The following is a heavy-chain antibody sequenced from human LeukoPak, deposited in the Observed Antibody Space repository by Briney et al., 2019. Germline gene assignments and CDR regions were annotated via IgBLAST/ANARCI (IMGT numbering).Heavy chain of an antibody. V-gene: IGHV4-34*01. Sequence: PSETLSLTCAIYGGSLSDYYWSWIRQPPGKWLEWIGEINRSGNTNYNPSLKSRVSISVDTSKNQFSLKLTSVTAADTAVYYCARDPDYWGQGTLVTVSS. CDR1: GGSLSDYY. CDR3: ARDPDY. CDR2: INRSGNT. J-gene: IGHJ4*02.